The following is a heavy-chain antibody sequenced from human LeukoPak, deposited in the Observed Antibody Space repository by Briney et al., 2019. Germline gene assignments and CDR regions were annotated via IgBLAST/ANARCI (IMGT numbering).Heavy chain of an antibody. J-gene: IGHJ4*02. Sequence: GGSLRLSCAASGFTFSGSAMHWVRQASGKGLEWVGRIRSKANTYATAYAASVKGRFTISRDDSKNTAYLQMSSLETEDTAIYYCARHTWQWLPFDDWGQGTQVTISS. CDR2: IRSKANTYAT. V-gene: IGHV3-73*01. CDR3: ARHTWQWLPFDD. D-gene: IGHD5-12*01. CDR1: GFTFSGSA.